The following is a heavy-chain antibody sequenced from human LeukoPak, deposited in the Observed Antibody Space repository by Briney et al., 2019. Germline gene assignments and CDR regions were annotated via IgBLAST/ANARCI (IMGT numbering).Heavy chain of an antibody. Sequence: ASVKVSCKASGYTFTGYYMHWVRQAPGQGLEWMGWINPNSGGTNYAQKFQGRVTMTRDTSISTAYMELSRLRSDDTAVYYCARESAAGTGLNWFDPWGQGTLVTVSS. D-gene: IGHD6-13*01. CDR2: INPNSGGT. CDR3: ARESAAGTGLNWFDP. J-gene: IGHJ5*02. V-gene: IGHV1-2*02. CDR1: GYTFTGYY.